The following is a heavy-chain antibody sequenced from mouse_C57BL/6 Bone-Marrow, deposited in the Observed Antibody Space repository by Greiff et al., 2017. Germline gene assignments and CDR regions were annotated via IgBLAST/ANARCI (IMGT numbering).Heavy chain of an antibody. CDR1: GYTFTSYT. D-gene: IGHD2-1*01. J-gene: IGHJ3*01. Sequence: QVQLKESGAELARPGASVKMSCKASGYTFTSYTMHWVKQRPGQGLEWIGYINPSSGNTKYNQKFKDKATLTADKSSSTAYMQLSSLTSEDSAVYYCARWAYGNYVSWFAYWGQGTLVTVSA. CDR2: INPSSGNT. V-gene: IGHV1-4*01. CDR3: ARWAYGNYVSWFAY.